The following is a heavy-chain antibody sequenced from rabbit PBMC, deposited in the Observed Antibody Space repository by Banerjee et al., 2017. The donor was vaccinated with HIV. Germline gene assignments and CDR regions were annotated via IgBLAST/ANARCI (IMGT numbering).Heavy chain of an antibody. V-gene: IGHV1S45*01. CDR1: GFSFSSSYY. D-gene: IGHD2-1*01. CDR3: ARDRYRYDAYGLDL. CDR2: IYAGSSGST. J-gene: IGHJ4*01. Sequence: QEQLKESGGDLVKPGASLTLTCTASGFSFSSSYYMCWVRQAPGKGLEWIACIYAGSSGSTYYASWTKGRFTISKTSSTTVTLQMTSLTAADTATYFCARDRYRYDAYGLDLWGPGTLVTVS.